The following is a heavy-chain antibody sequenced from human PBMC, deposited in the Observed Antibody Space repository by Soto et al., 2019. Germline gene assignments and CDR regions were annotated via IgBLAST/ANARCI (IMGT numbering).Heavy chain of an antibody. D-gene: IGHD3-9*01. Sequence: PGGSLRLSCAASGFTFSSYAMSWVRQAPGKGLEWVSAISGSGGSTYYADSVKGRFTISRDNSKNTLYLQMNSLRAEDTALYFCSRENWFQDYWGPGTLVTVSS. CDR2: ISGSGGST. V-gene: IGHV3-23*01. J-gene: IGHJ4*02. CDR1: GFTFSSYA. CDR3: SRENWFQDY.